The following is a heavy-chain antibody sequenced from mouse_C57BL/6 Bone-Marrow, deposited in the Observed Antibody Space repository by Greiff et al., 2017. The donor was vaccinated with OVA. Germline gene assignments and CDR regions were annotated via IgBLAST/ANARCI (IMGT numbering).Heavy chain of an antibody. CDR1: GFTFSSYG. J-gene: IGHJ4*01. D-gene: IGHD1-1*01. CDR2: ISSGGSYT. V-gene: IGHV5-6*02. Sequence: EVNLVESGGDLVKPGGSLKLSCAASGFTFSSYGMSWVRQTPDKRLEWVATISSGGSYTYYPDSVKGRFTISRDNAKNTLYLQMSSLKSEDTAMYYCARRRLLLYAMDYWGQGTSVTVSS. CDR3: ARRRLLLYAMDY.